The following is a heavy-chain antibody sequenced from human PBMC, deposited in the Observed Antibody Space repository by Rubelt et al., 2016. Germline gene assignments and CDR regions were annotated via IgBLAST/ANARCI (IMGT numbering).Heavy chain of an antibody. Sequence: QVQLQQWGARLLKPSEALSLTCAVFGGSFSGSYWTWIRQPPGKGLEWIGEIHPSGSTSHNPSLNSRVTISVDTAKNQFSLRLNAVPAAETAVDYCARGEVAVNAFAIWGHGTMVTVSS. D-gene: IGHD6-19*01. J-gene: IGHJ3*02. CDR1: GGSFSGSY. CDR3: ARGEVAVNAFAI. V-gene: IGHV4-34*01. CDR2: IHPSGST.